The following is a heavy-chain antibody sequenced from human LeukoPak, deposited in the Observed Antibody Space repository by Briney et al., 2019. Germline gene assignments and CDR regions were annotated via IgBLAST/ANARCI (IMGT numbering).Heavy chain of an antibody. D-gene: IGHD3-10*01. J-gene: IGHJ4*02. CDR1: GFTFSNAW. V-gene: IGHV3-23*01. Sequence: GGSLRLSCAASGFTFSNAWMSWVRQAPGKGLEWVSAISGSGGSTYYADSVKGRFTISRDNSKNTLYLQMNSLRAEDTAVYYCAKLGEIWFGELLSSFDYWGQGTLVTVSS. CDR3: AKLGEIWFGELLSSFDY. CDR2: ISGSGGST.